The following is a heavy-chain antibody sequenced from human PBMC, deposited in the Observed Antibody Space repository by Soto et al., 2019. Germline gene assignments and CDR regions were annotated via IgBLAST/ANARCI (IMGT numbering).Heavy chain of an antibody. CDR3: AKRGSRYSGYDLPAGGMDV. V-gene: IGHV3-48*01. CDR2: ISSSSSTI. J-gene: IGHJ6*02. CDR1: GFTFSNYN. D-gene: IGHD5-12*01. Sequence: PGGSLRLSCAASGFTFSNYNMNWVRQAPGKGLEWVSYISSSSSTIYYADSVKGRFTISRDNAKNTLYLQMNSLRAEDTAVYYCAKRGSRYSGYDLPAGGMDVWGQGTTVTVPS.